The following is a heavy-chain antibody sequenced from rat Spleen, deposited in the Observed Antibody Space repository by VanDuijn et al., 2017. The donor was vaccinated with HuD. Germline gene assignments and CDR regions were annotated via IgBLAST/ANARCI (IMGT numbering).Heavy chain of an antibody. CDR3: TRSNWDFEDYFDY. CDR1: GFTFSNCD. V-gene: IGHV5-25*01. D-gene: IGHD5-1*01. CDR2: ISYNGGST. Sequence: EVQLVESGGGLVQPGRSMKLSCVASGFTFSNCDMAWVRQAPKKGLEWVAYISYNGGSTYYRDSVKGRFTISRDNRKSTLYLQMDSLRSEDTATYYCTRSNWDFEDYFDYWGQGVMVTVSS. J-gene: IGHJ2*01.